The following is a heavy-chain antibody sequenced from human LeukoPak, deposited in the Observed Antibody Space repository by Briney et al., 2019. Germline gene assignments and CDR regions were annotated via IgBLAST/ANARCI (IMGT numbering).Heavy chain of an antibody. Sequence: GGSLRLSCAASGFTFSSYWMSWVRQAPGKGLEWVANIKQDGSEEYYVDSVKGRFTISRDNAKNSLYLQMNSLRAEDTAVYYCARVGPADYGDYFDYWGQGTLVTVSS. D-gene: IGHD4-17*01. CDR2: IKQDGSEE. V-gene: IGHV3-7*01. J-gene: IGHJ4*02. CDR1: GFTFSSYW. CDR3: ARVGPADYGDYFDY.